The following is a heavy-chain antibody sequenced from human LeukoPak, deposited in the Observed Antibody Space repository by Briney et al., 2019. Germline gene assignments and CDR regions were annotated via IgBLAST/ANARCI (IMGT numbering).Heavy chain of an antibody. CDR2: ISYDGSNK. CDR3: ARAGRGAGPLDY. CDR1: GFSFSSDG. Sequence: GGSLRLSCAASGFSFSSDGMSWVRQAPGKGLEWVAVISYDGSNKYYADSVKGRFTISRDNSKNTLYLQMNSLRAEDTAVYYCARAGRGAGPLDYWGQGTLVTVSS. D-gene: IGHD6-19*01. J-gene: IGHJ4*02. V-gene: IGHV3-30*03.